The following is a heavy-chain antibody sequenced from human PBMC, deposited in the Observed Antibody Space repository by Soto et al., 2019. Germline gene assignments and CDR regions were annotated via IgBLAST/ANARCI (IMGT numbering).Heavy chain of an antibody. CDR1: GFTFGDSY. CDR3: VRGGSGDLFDP. D-gene: IGHD2-15*01. J-gene: IGHJ5*02. CDR2: ISPGSRYP. V-gene: IGHV3-11*06. Sequence: GGSLRLSWAGAGFTFGDSYMSWIRQAPGKGLEWLSYISPGSRYPAYADSVKGRFTISRDNAKRSLYLQMMSLTAEDTAIYYCVRGGSGDLFDPWGQGTMVTVSS.